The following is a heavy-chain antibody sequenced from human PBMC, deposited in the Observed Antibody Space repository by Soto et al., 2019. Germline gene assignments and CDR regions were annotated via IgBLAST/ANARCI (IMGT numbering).Heavy chain of an antibody. Sequence: QVQLQESGPGLVEPSGTLSLTCGVSGDSFSSSNWWTWIRQPPGKGLEWIGDILHTGHTDYSPSRRSRITISIDTSKKEFSLHLTSVTATDTAVYYCARSPRRVDGKWFFDYWGPGALVTVSS. CDR3: ARSPRRVDGKWFFDY. J-gene: IGHJ4*02. V-gene: IGHV4-4*02. CDR2: ILHTGHT. D-gene: IGHD3-22*01. CDR1: GDSFSSSNW.